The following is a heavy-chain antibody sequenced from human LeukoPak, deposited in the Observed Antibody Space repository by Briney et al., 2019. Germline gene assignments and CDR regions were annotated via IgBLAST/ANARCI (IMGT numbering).Heavy chain of an antibody. CDR2: IYYSEST. V-gene: IGHV4-59*01. D-gene: IGHD3-22*01. Sequence: PSETLSLTCTVSGGSISSYYWSWIRQPPGKGLEWIGYIYYSESTNYNPSLKSRVTISVDTSKNQFSLKLSSVTAADTAVYYCARMSSGYYELYYFDYWGQGTLVTVSS. CDR1: GGSISSYY. J-gene: IGHJ4*02. CDR3: ARMSSGYYELYYFDY.